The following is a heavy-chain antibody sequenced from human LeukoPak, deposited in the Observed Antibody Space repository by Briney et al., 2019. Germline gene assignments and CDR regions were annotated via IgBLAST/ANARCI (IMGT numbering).Heavy chain of an antibody. V-gene: IGHV3-7*01. J-gene: IGHJ6*02. CDR1: GFTFSRDW. D-gene: IGHD4-17*01. Sequence: GGSLRLSCAASGFTFSRDWMSWVRQAPGKGLEWVANIKQDGSEKYYVDSVKGRFTISRDNAKNSLYLQMNSLRAEETAVYYCARYGYYYGMDVWGQGTTVTVSS. CDR3: ARYGYYYGMDV. CDR2: IKQDGSEK.